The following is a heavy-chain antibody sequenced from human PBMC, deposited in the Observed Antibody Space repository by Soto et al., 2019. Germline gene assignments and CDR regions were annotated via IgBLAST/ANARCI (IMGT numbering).Heavy chain of an antibody. CDR3: ARDSRIAVAGTGGYYFDY. V-gene: IGHV3-48*03. CDR2: ISSSGSKI. D-gene: IGHD6-19*01. J-gene: IGHJ4*02. CDR1: GFTFSSYE. Sequence: EVQLVESGGGLVQPGGSLRLSCAASGFTFSSYEMNWVRQAPGKGLEWGSYISSSGSKIYYADSVKGRFNISRDNAKNSLYLQMNSLRAEDTAVYYCARDSRIAVAGTGGYYFDYWGQGTLVTVSS.